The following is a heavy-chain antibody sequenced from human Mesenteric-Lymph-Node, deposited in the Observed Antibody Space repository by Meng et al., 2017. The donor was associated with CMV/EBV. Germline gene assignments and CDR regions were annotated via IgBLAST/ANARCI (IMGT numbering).Heavy chain of an antibody. CDR1: GCSISGNY. Sequence: LRLSCTVSGCSISGNYWSWIRQPPGKGLEWIAYIHYSGITYYNSSLKSRVTISVDTANNQFSLKLTSVTTADTDVYYWARTLSNKSYYFDYWGQGTLVTVSS. V-gene: IGHV4-59*01. CDR3: ARTLSNKSYYFDY. J-gene: IGHJ4*02. CDR2: IHYSGIT. D-gene: IGHD2/OR15-2a*01.